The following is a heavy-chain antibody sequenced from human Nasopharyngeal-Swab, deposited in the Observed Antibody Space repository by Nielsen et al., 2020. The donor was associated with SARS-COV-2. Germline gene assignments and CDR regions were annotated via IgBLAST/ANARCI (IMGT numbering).Heavy chain of an antibody. CDR2: IWYDGSNK. CDR1: GFTFSSYG. CDR3: ARAAYSGSYYGAFDI. V-gene: IGHV3-33*01. J-gene: IGHJ3*02. D-gene: IGHD1-26*01. Sequence: GGSLRLSCAASGFTFSSYGMHWVRQAPGKGLEWVAVIWYDGSNKYYADSVKSRFTISRDNSKNTLYLQMNSLRAEDTAVYYCARAAYSGSYYGAFDIWGQGTMVTVSS.